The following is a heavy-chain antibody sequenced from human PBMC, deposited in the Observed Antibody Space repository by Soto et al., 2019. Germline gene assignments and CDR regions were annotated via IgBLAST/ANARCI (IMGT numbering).Heavy chain of an antibody. J-gene: IGHJ4*02. Sequence: GGSLRLSWPASGFTFSSYAMHWVRQAPGKGLEGVAVISYDGSNKYYADSVKGRFTISRDNSKNTLYLQMNSLRAEDTAVYYCARDLYRYSGSPDYWGQGTLVTVSS. CDR2: ISYDGSNK. D-gene: IGHD1-26*01. CDR1: GFTFSSYA. V-gene: IGHV3-30-3*01. CDR3: ARDLYRYSGSPDY.